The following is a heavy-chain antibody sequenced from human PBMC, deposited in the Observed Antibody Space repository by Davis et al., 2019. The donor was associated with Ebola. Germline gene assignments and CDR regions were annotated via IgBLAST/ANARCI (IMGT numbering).Heavy chain of an antibody. CDR1: GFTFSSYG. J-gene: IGHJ4*02. Sequence: GESLKISCAASGFTFSSYGMHWVRQAPGKGLEWVAVIWYDGSNKYYADSVKGRFTISRDNSKNTLYLQMNSLRAEDTAVYYCARVLVVVPAAMWVFDYWGQGTLVTVSS. CDR2: IWYDGSNK. CDR3: ARVLVVVPAAMWVFDY. D-gene: IGHD2-2*01. V-gene: IGHV3-33*01.